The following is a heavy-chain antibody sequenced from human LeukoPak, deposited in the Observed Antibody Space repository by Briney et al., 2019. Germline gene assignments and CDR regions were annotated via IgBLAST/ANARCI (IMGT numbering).Heavy chain of an antibody. CDR2: IYYSGST. J-gene: IGHJ5*02. V-gene: IGHV4-59*11. CDR3: ARANRGYYDSSGYSPWFDP. CDR1: GGSISSHY. D-gene: IGHD3-22*01. Sequence: PSETLSLTCTVSGGSISSHYWSWIRQPPGKGLEWIGYIYYSGSTNYNPSLKSRVTISVDTSKNQFSLELSSVTAADTAVYYCARANRGYYDSSGYSPWFDPWGQGTLVTVSS.